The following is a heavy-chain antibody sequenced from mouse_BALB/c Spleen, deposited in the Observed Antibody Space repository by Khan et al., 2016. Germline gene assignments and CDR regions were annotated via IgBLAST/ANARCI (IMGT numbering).Heavy chain of an antibody. J-gene: IGHJ2*01. V-gene: IGHV2-2*02. Sequence: QVQLKQSGPGLVQPSQSLSITCTVSGFSLASYGVHWVRQSPGKGLEWLGVIWSGGSTGYNAAFIYGLSITKDYSKSQSFFKMNSIQTNDTAIYYCARNYDFYFDYWGQGTTLTVSS. CDR3: ARNYDFYFDY. CDR1: GFSLASYG. CDR2: IWSGGST. D-gene: IGHD2-4*01.